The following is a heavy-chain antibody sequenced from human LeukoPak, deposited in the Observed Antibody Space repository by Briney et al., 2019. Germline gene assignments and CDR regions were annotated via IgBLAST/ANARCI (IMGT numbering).Heavy chain of an antibody. CDR1: GGSISSYY. CDR3: ARGIKAWGTRGSYFDY. D-gene: IGHD3-16*01. Sequence: PSETLSLTCTVSGGSISSYYWSWIRQPPGKGLEWMGYIYYSGSTNYNPSLKSRVTISVDTPKNQFSLKLSSVTAADTAVYYCARGIKAWGTRGSYFDYWGQGTLVTVSS. CDR2: IYYSGST. V-gene: IGHV4-59*01. J-gene: IGHJ4*02.